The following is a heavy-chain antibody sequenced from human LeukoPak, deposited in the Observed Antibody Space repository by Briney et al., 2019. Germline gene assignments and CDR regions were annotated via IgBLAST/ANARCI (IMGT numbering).Heavy chain of an antibody. CDR1: GGSISSGGYY. Sequence: PSETLSLTCTVSGGSISSGGYYWSRIRQHPGKGLEWIGYIYYSGSTYYNPSLKSRVTISVDTSKNQFSLKLSSVTAADTAVYYCARTRTDKLVVYASAFDYWGQGTLVTVSS. J-gene: IGHJ4*02. CDR2: IYYSGST. V-gene: IGHV4-31*03. D-gene: IGHD2-8*02. CDR3: ARTRTDKLVVYASAFDY.